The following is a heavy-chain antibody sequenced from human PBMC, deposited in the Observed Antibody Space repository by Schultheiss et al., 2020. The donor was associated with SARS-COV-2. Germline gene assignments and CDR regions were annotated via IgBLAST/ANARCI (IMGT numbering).Heavy chain of an antibody. D-gene: IGHD5-12*01. CDR3: AKGGGYESNYYGMDV. V-gene: IGHV3-30*07. CDR1: GFTFSSYA. CDR2: ISYDGSNK. Sequence: GGSLRLSCAASGFTFSSYAMHWVRQAPGKGLEWVAVISYDGSNKYYADSVKGRFTISRDNSKNTLYLQMNSLRVEDTAVYYCAKGGGYESNYYGMDVWGQGTTVTVSS. J-gene: IGHJ6*02.